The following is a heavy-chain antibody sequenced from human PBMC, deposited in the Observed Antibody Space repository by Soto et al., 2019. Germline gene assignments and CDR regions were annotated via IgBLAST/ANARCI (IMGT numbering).Heavy chain of an antibody. CDR1: GGSISSSSYY. J-gene: IGHJ4*02. V-gene: IGHV4-39*01. CDR2: IYYSGST. Sequence: QLQLQESGPGLVKPSEPLSLTCTVSGGSISSSSYYWGWIRQPPGKGLELIGSIYYSGSTYYNPSLKSRVTISVDTSKNQFSLKLSSVTAADTAVYYCASFRSHLDYWGQGTLVTVCS. CDR3: ASFRSHLDY.